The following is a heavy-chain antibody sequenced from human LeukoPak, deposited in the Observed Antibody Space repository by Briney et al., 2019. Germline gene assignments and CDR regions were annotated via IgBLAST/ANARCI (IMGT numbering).Heavy chain of an antibody. CDR3: ASSTHGIAARRNTNWFDP. J-gene: IGHJ5*02. CDR1: GGTFSSYA. Sequence: GASVKVSCKASGGTFSSYAISWVRQAPGQGLEWMGGIIPIFSTANYALKFQGRVTITTDESTSTAYMELSSLRSEDTAVYYCASSTHGIAARRNTNWFDPWGQGTLVTVSS. V-gene: IGHV1-69*05. CDR2: IIPIFSTA. D-gene: IGHD6-6*01.